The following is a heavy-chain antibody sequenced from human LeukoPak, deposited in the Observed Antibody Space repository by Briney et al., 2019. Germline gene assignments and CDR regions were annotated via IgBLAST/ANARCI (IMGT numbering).Heavy chain of an antibody. V-gene: IGHV4-34*01. J-gene: IGHJ4*02. CDR2: INHSGST. CDR3: ARDTTNSSGWYGVDY. CDR1: GGSISSYY. Sequence: PSETLSITCTVSGGSISSYYLSWIRQPPGKGLEWIGEINHSGSTNYNPSLKSRVTISVDTSKYQFSLKLSSVTAADTAVYYCARDTTNSSGWYGVDYWGQGTLVTVSS. D-gene: IGHD6-19*01.